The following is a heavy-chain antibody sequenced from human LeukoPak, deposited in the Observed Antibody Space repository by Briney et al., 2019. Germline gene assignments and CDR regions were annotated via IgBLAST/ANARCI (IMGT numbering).Heavy chain of an antibody. D-gene: IGHD3-22*01. CDR3: ARAPHYYDSSGYFLDY. V-gene: IGHV1-69*13. J-gene: IGHJ4*02. Sequence: SVKVSCKASGGTFSSYAISWVRQAPGQGLEWMGGIIPIFGTANYAQKFQGRVTITADESTSTAYMELSSLRSEDTAVYYCARAPHYYDSSGYFLDYWGQGTLVTVSS. CDR1: GGTFSSYA. CDR2: IIPIFGTA.